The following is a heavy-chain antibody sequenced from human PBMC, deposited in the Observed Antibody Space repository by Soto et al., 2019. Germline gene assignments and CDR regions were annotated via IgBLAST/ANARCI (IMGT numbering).Heavy chain of an antibody. D-gene: IGHD2-21*01. Sequence: QVQLVESGGGVVQPGRSLRLSCAASGFSFTTYGMHWVRQAPGEGLEWVAVIWFDGSNKYYADSVKGRFTISRDTSKNTLYLQRDSLRVEDTAVYYCAKDRGGGAVVPDYWGQGTLVTVSS. J-gene: IGHJ4*02. CDR2: IWFDGSNK. CDR1: GFSFTTYG. V-gene: IGHV3-33*06. CDR3: AKDRGGGAVVPDY.